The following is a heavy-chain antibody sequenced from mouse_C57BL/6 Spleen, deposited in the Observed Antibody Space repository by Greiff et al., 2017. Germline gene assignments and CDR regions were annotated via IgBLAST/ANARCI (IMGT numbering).Heavy chain of an antibody. D-gene: IGHD2-4*01. CDR3: ARWGDYEPFAY. CDR1: GYAFSSYW. V-gene: IGHV1-80*01. Sequence: QVQLQQSGAELVKPGASVKISCKASGYAFSSYWMNWVKQRPGKGLEWIGQIDPGDGDTNYNGKFKGKATLTSDKSSSTAYMQLSSMTSEDSAVYFCARWGDYEPFAYWGQGTLVTVSA. CDR2: IDPGDGDT. J-gene: IGHJ3*01.